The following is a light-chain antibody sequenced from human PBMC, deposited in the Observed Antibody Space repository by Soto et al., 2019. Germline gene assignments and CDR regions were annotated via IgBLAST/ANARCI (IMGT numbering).Light chain of an antibody. V-gene: IGLV1-40*01. Sequence: QSVLTQPPSVSGASGRRVTISCTGCSSNIGAGYDVHWYQQLPGTAPKLFIYGNSNRPSGVPDRFSGSQSGTSASLAITGLQAEDEADYYCQSYDSSLSGPVFGGGSKLTV. CDR1: SSNIGAGYD. CDR3: QSYDSSLSGPV. CDR2: GNS. J-gene: IGLJ3*02.